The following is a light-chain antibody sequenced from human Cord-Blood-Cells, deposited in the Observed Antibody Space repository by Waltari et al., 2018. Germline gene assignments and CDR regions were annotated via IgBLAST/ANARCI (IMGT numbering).Light chain of an antibody. CDR2: QDS. CDR3: QAWDSSSLYV. J-gene: IGLJ1*01. Sequence: SYELTQPPSVSVSPGQTASITCSGAKLGDQSAYWYQQKPGQSPVVVIYQDSKRPSGIPEGFSGSNSGNTATLTISGTQAMDEADYDCQAWDSSSLYVFGTGTKVTGL. V-gene: IGLV3-1*01. CDR1: KLGDQS.